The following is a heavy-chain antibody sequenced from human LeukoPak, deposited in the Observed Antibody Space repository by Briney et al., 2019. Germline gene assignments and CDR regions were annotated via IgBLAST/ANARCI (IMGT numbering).Heavy chain of an antibody. CDR2: IYAGDSDT. CDR3: ARCSGGSCYWFDP. D-gene: IGHD2-15*01. V-gene: IGHV5-51*01. J-gene: IGHJ5*02. Sequence: GESLKISCKGSGYRFTSYWIAWVRQMPGKDLEWMGVIYAGDSDTRYSPSFQGQVTISVDKSISTAYLQGSSLKTSDTAMYYCARCSGGSCYWFDPWGQGTLVTVSS. CDR1: GYRFTSYW.